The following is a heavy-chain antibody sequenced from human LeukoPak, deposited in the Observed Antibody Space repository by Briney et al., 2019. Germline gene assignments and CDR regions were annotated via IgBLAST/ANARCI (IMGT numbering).Heavy chain of an antibody. CDR3: TTDIYGPNYYDSSGRDY. J-gene: IGHJ4*02. D-gene: IGHD3-22*01. CDR2: IYSGGST. Sequence: GGSLRLSCAASGFTVSSNDMSWVRQAPGKGLEWVSVIYSGGSTYYADSVKGRFTISRDNSKNTLYLQMNSLKTEDTAVYYCTTDIYGPNYYDSSGRDYWGQGTLVTVSS. V-gene: IGHV3-66*01. CDR1: GFTVSSND.